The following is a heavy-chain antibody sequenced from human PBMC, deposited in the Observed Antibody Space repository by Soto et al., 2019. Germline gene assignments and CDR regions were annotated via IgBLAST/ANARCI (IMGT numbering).Heavy chain of an antibody. V-gene: IGHV3-30*04. J-gene: IGHJ3*02. D-gene: IGHD6-13*01. CDR2: ISYDGSNK. CDR3: ARAEYRVYSSRWYALDI. CDR1: GFTFSSYA. Sequence: GGSLRLSCAASGFTFSSYAMHWVRQAPGKGLEWVAVISYDGSNKYYADSVKGRFTISRDNSKNTLYLQMNSLRAEDTAVYYCARAEYRVYSSRWYALDIWGQGTMVTVSS.